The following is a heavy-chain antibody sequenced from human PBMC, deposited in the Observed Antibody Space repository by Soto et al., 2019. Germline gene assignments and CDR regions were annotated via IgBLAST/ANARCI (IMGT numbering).Heavy chain of an antibody. Sequence: QVQLMQSGAEVKKPGASVKVSCKASGDTFTEYYIHWVRQAPGQGLEWMGTVNPSGGHTTYAQHCLGRVTVARDTATSTLYLELTSLPSRDTGVDYCARGGDVVVVTAALDYWGQGTLVTVSS. CDR1: GDTFTEYY. J-gene: IGHJ4*02. V-gene: IGHV1-46*01. CDR2: VNPSGGHT. CDR3: ARGGDVVVVTAALDY. D-gene: IGHD2-21*02.